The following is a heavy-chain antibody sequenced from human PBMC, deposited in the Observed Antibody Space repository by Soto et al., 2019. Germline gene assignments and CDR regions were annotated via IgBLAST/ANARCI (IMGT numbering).Heavy chain of an antibody. V-gene: IGHV1-69*13. CDR2: IIPIFDIT. CDR1: GGTFRSYS. Sequence: GASVKVSCKASGGTFRSYSISWVRQAPGQGLEWMGGIIPIFDITNYAQKFQGRVTITADESTSTAYMELSSLGSDDTAVYYCARPAEGGYSANHHNYYAWDVCDRRSTSAVSS. J-gene: IGHJ6*02. CDR3: ARPAEGGYSANHHNYYAWDV. D-gene: IGHD3-22*01.